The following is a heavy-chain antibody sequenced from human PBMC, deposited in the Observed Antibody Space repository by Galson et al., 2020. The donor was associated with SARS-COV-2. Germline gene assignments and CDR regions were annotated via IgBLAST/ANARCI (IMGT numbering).Heavy chain of an antibody. D-gene: IGHD3-10*01. CDR3: AKETYYGSGSYYGSPHFDY. Sequence: GGFWRLPCAASGFTFRSYSMHWFRQAPAKGLEGLAFISYDGINKYYADSVKGRFTISRDNSKNTLYLQLNSLRAEDTAVYYCAKETYYGSGSYYGSPHFDYWGQGTLVTVSS. J-gene: IGHJ4*02. CDR2: ISYDGINK. CDR1: GFTFRSYS. V-gene: IGHV3-30*18.